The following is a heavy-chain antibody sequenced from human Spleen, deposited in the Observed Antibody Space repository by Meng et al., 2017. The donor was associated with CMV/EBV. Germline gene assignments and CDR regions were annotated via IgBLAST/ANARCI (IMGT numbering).Heavy chain of an antibody. Sequence: SGYTFTSYYMHWVRQAPGQGLEWMGIINPSGGSTSYAQKFQGRVTMTRDTSTSTVYMELSSLRSEDTAVYYCASPSVPRYYYYGMDVWGQGTTVTVSS. CDR1: GYTFTSYY. CDR2: INPSGGST. CDR3: ASPSVPRYYYYGMDV. V-gene: IGHV1-46*01. J-gene: IGHJ6*02.